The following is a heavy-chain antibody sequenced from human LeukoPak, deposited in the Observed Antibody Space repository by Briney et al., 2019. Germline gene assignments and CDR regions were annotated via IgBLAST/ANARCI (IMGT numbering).Heavy chain of an antibody. Sequence: GGSLRLSCAASGFTFSSYEMNWVRQAPGKGLEWVSYISSSGSRTHYADSVKGRFTISRDNAKNSLYLRMNSLRAEDTAVYYCARDQSWLPDYWGQGTLVTVSS. J-gene: IGHJ4*02. D-gene: IGHD5-12*01. CDR3: ARDQSWLPDY. CDR2: ISSSGSRT. CDR1: GFTFSSYE. V-gene: IGHV3-48*03.